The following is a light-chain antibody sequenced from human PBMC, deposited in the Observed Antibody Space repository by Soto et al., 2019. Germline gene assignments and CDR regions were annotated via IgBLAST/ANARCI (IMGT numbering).Light chain of an antibody. V-gene: IGKV1-9*01. CDR2: AAS. Sequence: DVQLTQSPSFLSASVGDIVTITCRASQGIRSHLAWYQLTPGRGPKLLIYAASTLLSGVPSRFSGSGFGTDFTLAISNLQPEDFATYYCQQVDGYPHTFGQGTKLEI. CDR3: QQVDGYPHT. J-gene: IGKJ2*01. CDR1: QGIRSH.